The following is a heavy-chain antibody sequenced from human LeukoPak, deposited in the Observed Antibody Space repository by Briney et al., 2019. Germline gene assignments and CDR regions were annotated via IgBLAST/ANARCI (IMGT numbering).Heavy chain of an antibody. D-gene: IGHD3-22*01. Sequence: ASVKVSCKTSGYIFTNYAMHWVRQAPGRGLELMRWINVGNGHTKYSQDFQGRVTIPRDTSATSVYMEVSSLRNADMAVYFCARDYYDSSGARWFDPWGQGTLVTVTS. V-gene: IGHV1-3*03. CDR1: GYIFTNYA. J-gene: IGHJ5*02. CDR3: ARDYYDSSGARWFDP. CDR2: INVGNGHT.